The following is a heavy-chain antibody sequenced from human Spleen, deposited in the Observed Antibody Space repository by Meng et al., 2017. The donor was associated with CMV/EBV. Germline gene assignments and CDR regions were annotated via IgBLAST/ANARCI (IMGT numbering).Heavy chain of an antibody. Sequence: SLKISCAASGFAFDDYAIHWVRQGPGKGLEWVSGISWKSNNTVYADSVKGRFTISRDNSKNALYLQMSSLRVEDTAVYFCVRDGHNWNFDYWGQGSLVTVSS. V-gene: IGHV3-9*01. CDR3: VRDGHNWNFDY. CDR1: GFAFDDYA. J-gene: IGHJ4*02. D-gene: IGHD1-20*01. CDR2: ISWKSNNT.